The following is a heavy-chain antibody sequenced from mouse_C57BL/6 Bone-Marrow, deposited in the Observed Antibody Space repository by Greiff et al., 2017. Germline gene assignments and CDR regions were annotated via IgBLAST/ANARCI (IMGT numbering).Heavy chain of an antibody. D-gene: IGHD2-2*01. CDR2: IDPENGDT. Sequence: VQLQQSGAELVRPGASVKLSCTASGFNIKDDYMHWVKQRPEQGLEWIGWIDPENGDTEYASKFQGKAPITADTSSNTAYLQLSSLTSEDTAVYYCTIMVTTGFDYWGQGTTLTVSS. J-gene: IGHJ2*01. V-gene: IGHV14-4*01. CDR3: TIMVTTGFDY. CDR1: GFNIKDDY.